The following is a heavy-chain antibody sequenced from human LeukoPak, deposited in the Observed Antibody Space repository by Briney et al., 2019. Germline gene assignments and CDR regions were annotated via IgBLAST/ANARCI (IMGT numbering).Heavy chain of an antibody. CDR2: ISGTSSII. Sequence: GGSLRLSCAASGFTFSSYSMNWVRQAPGKGLEWTSYISGTSSIIYYTPSVKGRFTISRDNGKSSLYLQMNSLRDDDTAVYFCARGTWDGDRTFDIWGQGAMVTVSS. D-gene: IGHD5-24*01. V-gene: IGHV3-48*02. CDR3: ARGTWDGDRTFDI. J-gene: IGHJ3*02. CDR1: GFTFSSYS.